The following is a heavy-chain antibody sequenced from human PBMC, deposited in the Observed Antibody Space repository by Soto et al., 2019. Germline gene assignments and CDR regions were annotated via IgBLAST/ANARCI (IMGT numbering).Heavy chain of an antibody. CDR2: MNPNSGNT. Sequence: ASVKVSCKASGYTFTIYDINWVLQATGQGLEWMGWMNPNSGNTGYAQKFQGRVTITADESTSTAYMELSSLRSEDTAVYYCASPCRSTSCYYYYYGMAGWGQRTTVPVSS. V-gene: IGHV1-8*01. CDR1: GYTFTIYD. J-gene: IGHJ6*02. CDR3: ASPCRSTSCYYYYYGMAG. D-gene: IGHD2-2*01.